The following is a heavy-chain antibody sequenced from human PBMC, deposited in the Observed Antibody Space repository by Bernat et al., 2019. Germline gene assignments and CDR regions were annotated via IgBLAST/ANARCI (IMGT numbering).Heavy chain of an antibody. CDR2: IYYSGST. Sequence: QVQLQESGPGLVKPSGTLSLTCAVSGGSISSSSYYWGWIRQPPGKGLEWIGSIYYSGSTYYNPSLKSRVTISVDTSKNQFSLKLSSVTAADTAGYYCARHVDYYDSSGYYYYEGGNYFDYWGQGTLVTVSS. D-gene: IGHD3-22*01. J-gene: IGHJ4*02. CDR3: ARHVDYYDSSGYYYYEGGNYFDY. CDR1: GGSISSSSYY. V-gene: IGHV4-39*01.